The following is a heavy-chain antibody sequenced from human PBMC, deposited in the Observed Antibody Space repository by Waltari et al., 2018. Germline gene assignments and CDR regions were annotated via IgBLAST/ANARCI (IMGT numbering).Heavy chain of an antibody. V-gene: IGHV1-2*02. CDR2: INPNSGAT. J-gene: IGHJ4*02. D-gene: IGHD2-2*01. Sequence: QVQLVQSGAEVRKPGASVQVCCEASGYTFTSGPYLQWVRQVPGQGLEWMGWINPNSGATEYAQKFQGRVTMTKDTSINTAYMELNSLRSDDTAIYYCAREPVATATRNFDYWGQGTLVTVSS. CDR3: AREPVATATRNFDY. CDR1: GYTFTSGPY.